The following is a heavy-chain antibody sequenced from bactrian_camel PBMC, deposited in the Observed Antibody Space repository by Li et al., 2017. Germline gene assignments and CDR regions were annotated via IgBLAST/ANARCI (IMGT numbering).Heavy chain of an antibody. D-gene: IGHD6*01. CDR1: GFTSSSYW. Sequence: HVQLVEYGGGLVQPGGSLRLSCVVSGFTSSSYWMYWVRQAPGKGLEWVASIYTGDGSANSADSVKGRFTLSRDNAKNTLDLQLNSLKTEDTAMYYCAGDRSYGAWYMESQYKYWGRRTQVTVS. CDR3: AGDRSYGAWYMESQYKY. CDR2: IYTGDGSA. V-gene: IGHV3S1*01. J-gene: IGHJ4*01.